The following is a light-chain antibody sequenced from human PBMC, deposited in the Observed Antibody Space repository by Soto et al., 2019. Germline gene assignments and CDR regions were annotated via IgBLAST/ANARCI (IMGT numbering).Light chain of an antibody. V-gene: IGKV1-39*01. J-gene: IGKJ2*01. CDR1: QSISSY. CDR2: AAS. CDR3: XXSYSTPPYT. Sequence: DIQMTQSPSSLSASVGDRVTITCRASQSISSYLNWYQQKPGKAPKLLIYAASSLQSGVPSRFSGSGSGTDXXXXXXXXQPEXFATXXXXXSYSTPPYTFGQGTKLEIK.